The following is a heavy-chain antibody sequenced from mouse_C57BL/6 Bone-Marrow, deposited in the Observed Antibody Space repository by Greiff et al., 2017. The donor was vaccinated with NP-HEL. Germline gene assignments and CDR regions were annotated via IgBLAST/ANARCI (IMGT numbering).Heavy chain of an antibody. CDR2: IYPGSGST. CDR3: ARWENYYGGSYVGAMDY. D-gene: IGHD1-1*01. J-gene: IGHJ4*01. CDR1: GYTFTSYW. V-gene: IGHV1-55*01. Sequence: QVQLQQPGAELVKPGASVKMSCKASGYTFTSYWITWVKQRPGQGLEWIGDIYPGSGSTNYNEKFKSKATLTVDTSSSTAYMQLSSLTSEDSAVYYCARWENYYGGSYVGAMDYWGQGTSVTVST.